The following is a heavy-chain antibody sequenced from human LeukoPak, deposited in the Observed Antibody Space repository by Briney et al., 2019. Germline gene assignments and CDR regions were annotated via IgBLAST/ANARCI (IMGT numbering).Heavy chain of an antibody. Sequence: GGSLRLSCAAPGFSFSSNWMNWVRQAPGKGLEWVANIKQDGSEKHFVDSVKGRFTISGDNAKNSLFLQMNSLRAEDTAVYYCARGSSDDGYVFDCWGQGTLVTVSS. D-gene: IGHD5-24*01. V-gene: IGHV3-7*01. J-gene: IGHJ4*02. CDR3: ARGSSDDGYVFDC. CDR2: IKQDGSEK. CDR1: GFSFSSNW.